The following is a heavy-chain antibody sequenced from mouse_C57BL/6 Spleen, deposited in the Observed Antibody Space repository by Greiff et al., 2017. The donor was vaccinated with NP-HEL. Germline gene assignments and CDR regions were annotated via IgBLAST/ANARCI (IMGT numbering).Heavy chain of an antibody. CDR2: INPSSGYT. D-gene: IGHD2-4*01. CDR3: ARGNDNDDYARDY. V-gene: IGHV1-7*01. Sequence: QVQLQQSGAELAKPGASVKLSCKASGYTFTSYWMHWVKQRPGQGLEWIGYINPSSGYTKYNQKFKDKATLTADKSSSTAYMQLSSLTYEDSAVYNCARGNDNDDYARDYGGQGTSVTVS. J-gene: IGHJ4*01. CDR1: GYTFTSYW.